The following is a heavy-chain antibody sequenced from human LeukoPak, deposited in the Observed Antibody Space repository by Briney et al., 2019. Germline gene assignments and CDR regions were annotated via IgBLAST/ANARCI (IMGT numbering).Heavy chain of an antibody. Sequence: GGSLRLSCAASGFTFSSYWMSWVRQAPGKGLEWVAHIKQDGSEKYYVDSVKGRFTISRDNAKNSLYLQMNSLRAEDTAVYYCARERSFYDYVWGSYRPQENWFDPWGQGTLVTVSS. CDR1: GFTFSSYW. CDR3: ARERSFYDYVWGSYRPQENWFDP. D-gene: IGHD3-16*02. CDR2: IKQDGSEK. V-gene: IGHV3-7*01. J-gene: IGHJ5*02.